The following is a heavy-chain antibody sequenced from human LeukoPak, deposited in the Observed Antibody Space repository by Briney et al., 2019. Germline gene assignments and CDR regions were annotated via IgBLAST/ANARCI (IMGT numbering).Heavy chain of an antibody. D-gene: IGHD3-3*01. CDR2: INPSGGST. Sequence: ASVKVSCKASGYTFTSYYMHWVRQAPGQGLEWMGIINPSGGSTTYAQKFQGRVTMTRDTSTSTVCMQLSSLRSEDTAVYYCARAHYDFWSGYWGYYYHYGMDVWGQGTTVTVSS. V-gene: IGHV1-46*01. CDR3: ARAHYDFWSGYWGYYYHYGMDV. J-gene: IGHJ6*02. CDR1: GYTFTSYY.